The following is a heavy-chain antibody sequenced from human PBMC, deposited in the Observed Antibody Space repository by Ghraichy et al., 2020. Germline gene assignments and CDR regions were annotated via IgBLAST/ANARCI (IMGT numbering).Heavy chain of an antibody. V-gene: IGHV4-59*08. J-gene: IGHJ5*02. D-gene: IGHD5-18*01. CDR2: IYYSGST. Sequence: SETLSLTCTVSGGSISSYYWSWIRQPPGKGLEWIGYIYYSGSTNYNPSLKSRVTISVDTSKNQFSLKLSSVTAADTAVYYCASLLGYGYIGDGPGVFDPWGQGTLVTVSS. CDR1: GGSISSYY. CDR3: ASLLGYGYIGDGPGVFDP.